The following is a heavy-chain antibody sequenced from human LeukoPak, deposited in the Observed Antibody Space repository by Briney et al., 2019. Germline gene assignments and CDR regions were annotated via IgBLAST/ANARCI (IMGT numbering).Heavy chain of an antibody. D-gene: IGHD2-2*01. V-gene: IGHV3-72*01. J-gene: IGHJ6*02. CDR3: CSIVLEANNGMDV. CDR1: GFKFSDHY. CDR2: SRNKASSYTT. Sequence: GGSLRLSCAASGFKFSDHYIDWVRQAPGKGLEWVGRSRNKASSYTTEYAASVEGRFTISRDVSESSLYLQMNSLRTEDTAVYYWCSIVLEANNGMDVLGQGTTVTVSS.